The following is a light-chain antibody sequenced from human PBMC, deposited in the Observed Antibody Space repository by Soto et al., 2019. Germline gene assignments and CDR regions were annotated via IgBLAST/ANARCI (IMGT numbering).Light chain of an antibody. V-gene: IGLV2-14*01. CDR2: GVN. Sequence: QSELAQPASVSGSPGHSITISFTGSSNDIGTYEYVSWHQHHPGRAPKLILFGVNDRPSGISDRFSGSTSGNTASLTIFGLQLEDEAVYYCSSYTTGSTLPWVFGTGPKVTVL. CDR1: SNDIGTYEY. J-gene: IGLJ1*01. CDR3: SSYTTGSTLPWV.